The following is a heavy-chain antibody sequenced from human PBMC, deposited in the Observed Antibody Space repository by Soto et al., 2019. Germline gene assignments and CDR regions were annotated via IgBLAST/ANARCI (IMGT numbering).Heavy chain of an antibody. CDR2: IIPIFGTA. Sequence: QVQLVQSGAEVKKPGSSVKVSCKASGGTFSSYAISWVRQAPGQGLEWMGGIIPIFGTANYAQKFQGRVTITADESTSTAYMELSSLRSEDTAVYYCARDRNWNDVPYYYYYGMDVWGQGTTVTVSS. D-gene: IGHD1-1*01. J-gene: IGHJ6*02. V-gene: IGHV1-69*01. CDR3: ARDRNWNDVPYYYYYGMDV. CDR1: GGTFSSYA.